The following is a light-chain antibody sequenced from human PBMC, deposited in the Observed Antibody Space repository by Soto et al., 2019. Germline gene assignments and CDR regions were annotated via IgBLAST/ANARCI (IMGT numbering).Light chain of an antibody. J-gene: IGLJ1*01. CDR1: SSDVGGYNY. CDR2: DVG. Sequence: QAVVTQPRSVSGSPGQSVTISCTGTSSDVGGYNYVSWYQQHPGKAPKLMIYDVGKRPSGVPDRFSGSKSGNTASLTISGLQAEDEADYYCCSYAGSYTYVFGTGTKVTVL. CDR3: CSYAGSYTYV. V-gene: IGLV2-11*01.